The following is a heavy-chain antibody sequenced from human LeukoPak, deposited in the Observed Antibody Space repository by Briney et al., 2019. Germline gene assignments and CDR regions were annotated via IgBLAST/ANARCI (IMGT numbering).Heavy chain of an antibody. CDR3: ARAGTIWNPHT. V-gene: IGHV4-38-2*02. J-gene: IGHJ5*02. CDR2: IFHSGNT. CDR1: GYSISSGYY. D-gene: IGHD3-3*01. Sequence: SETLSLTCSVSGYSISSGYYWGWIRQPPGKGLEWIGSIFHSGNTYYNPSLKSRVTISVDTSKNQFSLNLSSGTAADTAVYYCARAGTIWNPHTWGQGTLVTVSS.